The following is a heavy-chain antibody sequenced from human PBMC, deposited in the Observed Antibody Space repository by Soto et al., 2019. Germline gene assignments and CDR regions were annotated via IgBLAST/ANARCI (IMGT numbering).Heavy chain of an antibody. CDR2: IIPIFGTA. J-gene: IGHJ5*02. V-gene: IGHV1-69*13. D-gene: IGHD6-6*01. Sequence: SVKVSCKASGGTFSSYTINWVRQAPGQGLEWMGGIIPIFGTANYAQKFQGRVTITADESTSTAYMELSSLRSEDTAVYYCAGGSIAAASSNWYDPWGQGTLVTVSS. CDR1: GGTFSSYT. CDR3: AGGSIAAASSNWYDP.